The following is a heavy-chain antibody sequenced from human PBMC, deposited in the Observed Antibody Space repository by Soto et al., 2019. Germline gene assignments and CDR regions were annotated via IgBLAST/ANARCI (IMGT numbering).Heavy chain of an antibody. CDR1: GCTFSSYA. CDR3: AREDRGYSYGGSGY. Sequence: SVKVSCKASGCTFSSYAISCVRQAPGQGLEWMGGIIPIFGTANYAQKFQGRVTITADESTSTAYMELSSLRSEDTAVYYCAREDRGYSYGGSGYWGQGTLVTVSS. D-gene: IGHD5-18*01. V-gene: IGHV1-69*13. CDR2: IIPIFGTA. J-gene: IGHJ4*02.